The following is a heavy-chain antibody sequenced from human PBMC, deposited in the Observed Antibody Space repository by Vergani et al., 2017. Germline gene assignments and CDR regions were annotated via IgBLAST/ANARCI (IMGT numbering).Heavy chain of an antibody. Sequence: QVQLQQWGAGLLKPSETLSLTCAVYGGSFSGYYWSWIRQPPGKGLEWIGEINHSGSTNYNPFLKSRVTISVDTSKNQFSLKLSSVTAADTAVYYCARGSRTIAARRGWFDPWGQGTLVTVSS. CDR3: ARGSRTIAARRGWFDP. D-gene: IGHD6-6*01. CDR1: GGSFSGYY. CDR2: INHSGST. V-gene: IGHV4-34*01. J-gene: IGHJ5*02.